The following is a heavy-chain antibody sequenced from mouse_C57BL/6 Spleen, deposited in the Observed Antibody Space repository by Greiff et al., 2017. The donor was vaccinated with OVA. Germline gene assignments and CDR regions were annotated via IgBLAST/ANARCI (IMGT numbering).Heavy chain of an antibody. CDR1: GYTFTSYW. J-gene: IGHJ4*01. CDR2: INPSNGGT. Sequence: QVQLQQPGTELVKPGASVKLSCKASGYTFTSYWMHWVKQRPGQGLEWIGNINPSNGGTNYNEKFKSKATLTVDKSSSTAYMQLSSLTSEDSAVYYCARWGIYDGYYDYAMDYWGQGTSVTVSS. V-gene: IGHV1-53*01. CDR3: ARWGIYDGYYDYAMDY. D-gene: IGHD2-3*01.